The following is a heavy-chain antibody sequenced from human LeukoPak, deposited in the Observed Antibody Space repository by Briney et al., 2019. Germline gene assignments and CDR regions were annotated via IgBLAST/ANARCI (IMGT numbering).Heavy chain of an antibody. V-gene: IGHV1-18*01. CDR1: GYTFTNYG. CDR3: ARQLRWDQYYFDY. D-gene: IGHD4-23*01. J-gene: IGHJ4*02. CDR2: ISAYNGDT. Sequence: GASVKASCKASGYTFTNYGLNWVRQAPGQGLEWMGWISAYNGDTKYALNLQGRVTMTTDTSTSTAYMELRSLRSDDTAVYYCARQLRWDQYYFDYWGQGTPVTVSS.